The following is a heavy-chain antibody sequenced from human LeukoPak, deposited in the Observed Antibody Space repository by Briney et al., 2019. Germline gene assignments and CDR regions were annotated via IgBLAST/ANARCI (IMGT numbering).Heavy chain of an antibody. CDR3: ARDEVRGVSLYYGMDV. J-gene: IGHJ6*02. CDR1: GLTFSDYY. D-gene: IGHD3-10*01. V-gene: IGHV3-11*01. CDR2: ISSSGSTI. Sequence: GGSLRLSCAASGLTFSDYYMSWIRQAPGKGLEWVSYISSSGSTIYYADSVKGRFTISRDNAKNSLYLQMNSLRAEDTAVYYCARDEVRGVSLYYGMDVWGQGTTVTVSS.